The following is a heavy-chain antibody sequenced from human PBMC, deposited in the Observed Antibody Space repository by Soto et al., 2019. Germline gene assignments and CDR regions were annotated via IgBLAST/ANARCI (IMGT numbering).Heavy chain of an antibody. CDR1: GFTLSGYA. J-gene: IGHJ6*03. Sequence: EVQLVESGGGLVQPGRSLRLSCAASGFTLSGYAMDWVRQAPGKGLEYVSGISSNGVGTYYANSVQGRFTISRDNSKNTVYLQMGSLRPEDMAVYYCARRARPDFYYMDVWGKGTTVTVSS. D-gene: IGHD6-6*01. CDR3: ARRARPDFYYMDV. V-gene: IGHV3-64*01. CDR2: ISSNGVGT.